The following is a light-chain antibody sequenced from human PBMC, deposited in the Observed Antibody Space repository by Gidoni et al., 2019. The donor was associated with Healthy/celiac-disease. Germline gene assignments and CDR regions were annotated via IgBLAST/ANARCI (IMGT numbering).Light chain of an antibody. CDR3: QQYGSSPPYT. CDR1: QSVSSSY. V-gene: IGKV3-20*01. J-gene: IGKJ2*01. Sequence: EIVLTQSPRTLSLSPGERATLSFSASQSVSSSYLAWYQQNPGQAPRLLIYGASSRATGIPDRFSGSGSGTDFTLTISRLEPEDFAVYYCQQYGSSPPYTFGQGTKLEIK. CDR2: GAS.